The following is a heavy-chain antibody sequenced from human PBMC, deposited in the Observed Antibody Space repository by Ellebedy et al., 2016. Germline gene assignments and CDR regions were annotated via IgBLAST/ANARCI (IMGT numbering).Heavy chain of an antibody. CDR1: GTTFSSYN. V-gene: IGHV3-48*01. D-gene: IGHD6-6*01. CDR2: ISSSSSTI. J-gene: IGHJ4*02. Sequence: GGSLRLSCVVSGTTFSSYNMDWVRQAPGKGLEWVSYISSSSSTIYYADSVKGRFTISRDNAKNSLYLQMNSLRAEDTAVYYCARDQPRYSSSSFDYWGQGTLVTVSS. CDR3: ARDQPRYSSSSFDY.